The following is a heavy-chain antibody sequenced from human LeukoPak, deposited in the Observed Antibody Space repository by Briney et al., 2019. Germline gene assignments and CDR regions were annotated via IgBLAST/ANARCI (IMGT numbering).Heavy chain of an antibody. D-gene: IGHD3-22*01. CDR2: ISSSGSTI. CDR3: ARGALYYYDSSGYYAPYAFDI. CDR1: GFTFSDYY. V-gene: IGHV3-11*04. Sequence: GGSLRLSCAASGFTFSDYYMSWIRQAPGKGLEWVSYISSSGSTIYYADSVKGRFTISRDNAKNSLYLQMNSLRAEDTAVYYCARGALYYYDSSGYYAPYAFDIWGQGTMVTVSS. J-gene: IGHJ3*02.